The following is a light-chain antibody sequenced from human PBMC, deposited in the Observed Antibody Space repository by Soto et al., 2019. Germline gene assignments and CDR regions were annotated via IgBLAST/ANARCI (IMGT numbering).Light chain of an antibody. J-gene: IGLJ2*01. V-gene: IGLV2-23*01. CDR1: SSDVGGYNL. CDR2: EDL. Sequence: QSALTQPASVSGSPGQSITISCTGTSSDVGGYNLVSWYQHHPGKGPKLMIYEDLKRPSGVSNRFSGSKSGNTASLTISGLQAEDEAEYYCCAFAGTSTVLFGGGTKLTVL. CDR3: CAFAGTSTVL.